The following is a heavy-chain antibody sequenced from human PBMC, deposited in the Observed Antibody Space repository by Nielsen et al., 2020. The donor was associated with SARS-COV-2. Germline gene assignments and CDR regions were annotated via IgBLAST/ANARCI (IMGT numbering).Heavy chain of an antibody. CDR3: ARDIRPLKAVAGLGKAPGDWFDP. J-gene: IGHJ5*02. CDR1: GYSFTNYG. D-gene: IGHD6-19*01. V-gene: IGHV1-18*01. Sequence: ASVKVSCKASGYSFTNYGISWVRQAPGQGLEWMGWISGYNGNTGYAQKLQGRVTVTTDTSTNTAYMELRSLRPDDTAVYYCARDIRPLKAVAGLGKAPGDWFDPWGQGTLVTVSS. CDR2: ISGYNGNT.